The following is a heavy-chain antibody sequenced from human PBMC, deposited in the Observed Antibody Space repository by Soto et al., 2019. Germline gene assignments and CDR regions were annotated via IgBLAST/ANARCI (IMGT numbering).Heavy chain of an antibody. CDR1: GDSVSSNSAA. J-gene: IGHJ6*02. CDR2: TYYRSKSYN. CDR3: ARDPGIAAAAGGYYYYGMDV. V-gene: IGHV6-1*01. Sequence: SQTLSLTFAISGDSVSSNSAAWSWIRQSPSRGLEWRGRTYYRSKSYNDYAVSVKSRITINPDTSKNQFSLQLNSVTPEDTAVYYCARDPGIAAAAGGYYYYGMDVWGQGTTVTVSS. D-gene: IGHD6-25*01.